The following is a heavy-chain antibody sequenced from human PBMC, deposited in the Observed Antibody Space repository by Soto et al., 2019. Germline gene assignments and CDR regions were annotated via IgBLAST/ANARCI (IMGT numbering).Heavy chain of an antibody. Sequence: QVQLQESGPGLVKPSQTLSLTCSVSGGSVSSGGYYWSWIRQHPGKGLEWIGYTYYSGSTYYNPSLKSRLSILVDRSKNHFSLKLSSVTAADTAIYYCARGISAAGIFGVDWFDPWGQGTLVTVSS. D-gene: IGHD6-13*01. CDR1: GGSVSSGGYY. CDR3: ARGISAAGIFGVDWFDP. CDR2: TYYSGST. J-gene: IGHJ5*02. V-gene: IGHV4-31*03.